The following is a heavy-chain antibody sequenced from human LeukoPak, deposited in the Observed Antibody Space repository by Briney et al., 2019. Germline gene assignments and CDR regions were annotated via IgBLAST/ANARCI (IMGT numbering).Heavy chain of an antibody. Sequence: SETLSLTCTVSGGSISSGSYYWSWIRQPAGKGLEWIGRIYTSGSTNYNPSLKSRVTISVDTSKNQFSLKLSSVTAADTAVYYCARETYYDFWSGYYRRVTHPIIDYWGQGTLVTVSS. V-gene: IGHV4-61*02. CDR3: ARETYYDFWSGYYRRVTHPIIDY. D-gene: IGHD3-3*01. J-gene: IGHJ4*02. CDR1: GGSISSGSYY. CDR2: IYTSGST.